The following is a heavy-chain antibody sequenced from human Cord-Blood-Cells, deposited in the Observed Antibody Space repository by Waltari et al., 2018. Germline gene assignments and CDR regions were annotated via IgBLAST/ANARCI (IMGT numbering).Heavy chain of an antibody. V-gene: IGHV4-34*01. CDR3: ARHRKRVRGVIDY. Sequence: QVQLQQWGAGLLKPSETLSLTCAVYGGSFSGYYWSWIRQPPGKGLEWIGEIKHSGSTNYNPSLKSRVTISVDTSKNQFSLKLSSVTAADTAVYYCARHRKRVRGVIDYWGQGTLVTVSS. CDR2: IKHSGST. D-gene: IGHD3-10*01. J-gene: IGHJ4*02. CDR1: GGSFSGYY.